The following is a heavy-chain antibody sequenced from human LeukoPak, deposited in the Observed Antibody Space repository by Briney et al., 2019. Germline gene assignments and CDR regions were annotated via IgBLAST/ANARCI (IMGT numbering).Heavy chain of an antibody. V-gene: IGHV1-69*05. CDR2: IIPVFGTP. CDR3: ARDRRLFYYDDSGYYYFDY. D-gene: IGHD3-22*01. J-gene: IGHJ4*02. CDR1: GDTFSSYS. Sequence: ASVKVSCKASGDTFSSYSFSWVRQAPGQGLEWMGGIIPVFGTPRYAQKFQGRVTITTDESTSTAYMEVTSLRSDDTAVYYCARDRRLFYYDDSGYYYFDYWGQGTLVTVSS.